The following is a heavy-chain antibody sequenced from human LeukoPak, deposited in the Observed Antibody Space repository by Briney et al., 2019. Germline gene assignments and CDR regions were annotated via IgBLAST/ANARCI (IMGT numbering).Heavy chain of an antibody. CDR2: ISGSGGST. D-gene: IGHD2-21*02. CDR3: RKDRRRGVVPAPVYFDS. CDR1: GFTFSSYA. Sequence: GGSLRLSCAASGFTFSSYAMSWVRQAPGKGLEWVSAISGSGGSTYYADSVKGRFTISRDNSKNTLYLQMNSLRAEDTAVYYWRKDRRRGVVPAPVYFDSGAKGPLVP. V-gene: IGHV3-23*01. J-gene: IGHJ4*02.